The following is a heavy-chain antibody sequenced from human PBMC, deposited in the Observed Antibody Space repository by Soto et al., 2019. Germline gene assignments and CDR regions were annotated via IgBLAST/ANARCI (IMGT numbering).Heavy chain of an antibody. J-gene: IGHJ6*02. Sequence: EVQLVESGGGSVQPGGSLRLSCAASGFSFSSYFMAWVRQAPGEGLVSVSHVPGDGSRASYADSVRGRFTISRDNAKNPLYLQMASLRYEVTAIYYCARENWYSLDVWRQGTTVTVSS. V-gene: IGHV3-74*01. CDR3: ARENWYSLDV. CDR1: GFSFSSYF. CDR2: VPGDGSRA.